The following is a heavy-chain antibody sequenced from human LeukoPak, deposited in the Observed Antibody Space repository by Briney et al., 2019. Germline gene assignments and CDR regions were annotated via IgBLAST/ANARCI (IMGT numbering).Heavy chain of an antibody. CDR1: GGSFSGYY. D-gene: IGHD3-22*01. J-gene: IGHJ4*02. V-gene: IGHV4-34*01. CDR3: ARGRGYYYDSSGYYPY. CDR2: INHSGST. Sequence: SETLSLTCAVYGGSFSGYYWSWIRQPPGKGLEWIGEINHSGSTNYNPSLKSRVTTSVDTSKNQFSLKLSSVTAADTAVYYCARGRGYYYDSSGYYPYWGQGTLVTVSS.